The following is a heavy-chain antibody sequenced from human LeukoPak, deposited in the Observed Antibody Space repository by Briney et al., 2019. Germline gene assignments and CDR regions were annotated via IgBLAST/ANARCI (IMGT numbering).Heavy chain of an antibody. CDR3: ASRKLGNDY. D-gene: IGHD7-27*01. CDR2: IYYTGST. CDR1: GGSVSDYY. Sequence: SETLSLTCTISGGSVSDYYWSCMRQSPAKGLEWIGYIYYTGSTTYNPSLKSRVTISADTSKNQFSLKLSSVTAADTAVYYCASRKLGNDYWGQGTLVTVSS. J-gene: IGHJ4*02. V-gene: IGHV4-59*02.